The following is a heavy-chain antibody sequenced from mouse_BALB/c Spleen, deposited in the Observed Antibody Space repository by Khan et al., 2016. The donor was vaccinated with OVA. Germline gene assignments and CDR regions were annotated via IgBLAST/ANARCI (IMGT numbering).Heavy chain of an antibody. Sequence: EVQLVESGGDVVKPGGSLKLSCAASGFTFSTYGMSWVRQTPDKRLEWVATVSTGGHYTYYPDTVKGRFTISRYNAKNTLYLQMSSLKSEDTAIFYCARLAYYYDSEGFAYWGQGTLVTVSA. J-gene: IGHJ3*01. CDR3: ARLAYYYDSEGFAY. D-gene: IGHD1-1*01. CDR1: GFTFSTYG. CDR2: VSTGGHYT. V-gene: IGHV5-6*01.